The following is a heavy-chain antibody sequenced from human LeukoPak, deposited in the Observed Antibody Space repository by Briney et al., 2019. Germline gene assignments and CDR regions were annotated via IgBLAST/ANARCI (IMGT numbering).Heavy chain of an antibody. CDR1: GFTFSSYA. CDR3: AKLIVSWSSPIDY. Sequence: QPGGSLRLSCAASGFTFSSYAMSWVRQAPGKGLEWVSAISGSGGSTYYADSVKGRFTTSRDNSKNTLYLQMNSLRAEDTAVYYCAKLIVSWSSPIDYWGQGTLVTVSS. D-gene: IGHD3-22*01. CDR2: ISGSGGST. J-gene: IGHJ4*02. V-gene: IGHV3-23*01.